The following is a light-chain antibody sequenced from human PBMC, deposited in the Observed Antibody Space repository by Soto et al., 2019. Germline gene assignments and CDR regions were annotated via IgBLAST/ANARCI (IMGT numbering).Light chain of an antibody. CDR1: QGISSA. CDR3: QQFNNFPLT. J-gene: IGKJ4*01. Sequence: AIQLPPSPSSLSASVVARVTITCRASQGISSALAWYQQKPGKAPKLLIYDASSLESGVPSRFSGSGSGTGFTLTISSLQPEDFATYYCQQFNNFPLTFGGGTKVDIK. V-gene: IGKV1D-13*01. CDR2: DAS.